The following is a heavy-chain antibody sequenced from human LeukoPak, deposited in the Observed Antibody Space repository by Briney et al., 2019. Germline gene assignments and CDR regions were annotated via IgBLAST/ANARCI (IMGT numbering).Heavy chain of an antibody. CDR2: ISDTGVYI. CDR3: ARVLPGSSVSD. V-gene: IGHV3-23*01. CDR1: GFTFSTSP. Sequence: PGGPLRLSCAASGFTFSTSPMTWVRQAPGKGLEWVSAISDTGVYIYYADSVKGRFTISRDNSKNTLYLQMNRLRAEGTAVYYCARVLPGSSVSDWGQGTVVTVSS. J-gene: IGHJ4*02. D-gene: IGHD1-26*01.